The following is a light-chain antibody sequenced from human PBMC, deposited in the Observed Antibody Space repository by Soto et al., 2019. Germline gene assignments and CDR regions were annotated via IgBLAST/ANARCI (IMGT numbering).Light chain of an antibody. J-gene: IGLJ1*01. CDR3: GTWDNSLSLPYV. CDR1: SSNIGNNY. V-gene: IGLV1-51*02. Sequence: QSVLTQPPSVSAAPGQKVTISCSRSSSNIGNNYVSWYQQLPGTAPKLLIFENNKRPSGIPDRFSASKSGTSATLAITGLQTGDAADYYCGTWDNSLSLPYVFGTGTKVTVL. CDR2: ENN.